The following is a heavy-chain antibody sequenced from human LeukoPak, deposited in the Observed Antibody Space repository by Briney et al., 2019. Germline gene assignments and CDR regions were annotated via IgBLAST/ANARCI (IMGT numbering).Heavy chain of an antibody. CDR1: GGSFSGYY. Sequence: PETLSLTCAVYGGSFSGYYWSWIRRPPGKGLEWIGEINHSGSTNYNPSLKSRVTISVDTSKNQFSLKLSSVTAADTAVYYCARESVVPAARQYNWFDPWGQGTLVTVSS. D-gene: IGHD2-2*01. J-gene: IGHJ5*02. V-gene: IGHV4-34*01. CDR2: INHSGST. CDR3: ARESVVPAARQYNWFDP.